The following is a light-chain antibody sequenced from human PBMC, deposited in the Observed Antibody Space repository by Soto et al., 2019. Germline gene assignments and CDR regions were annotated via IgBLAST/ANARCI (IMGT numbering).Light chain of an antibody. J-gene: IGLJ2*01. Sequence: QSALTQPASVSGSPGQSITISCTGTSSDVGGYNYVSWYQQHPGKAPKLMIYDVSNRPSGVSNRFSGSKSGSTASLTISGLQAEDEADYYCSSSSRSSILVFGGGTKLTVL. V-gene: IGLV2-14*03. CDR2: DVS. CDR3: SSSSRSSILV. CDR1: SSDVGGYNY.